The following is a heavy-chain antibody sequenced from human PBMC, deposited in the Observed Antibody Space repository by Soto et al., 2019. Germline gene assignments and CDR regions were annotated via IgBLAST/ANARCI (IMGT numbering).Heavy chain of an antibody. CDR2: INHSGST. J-gene: IGHJ6*03. CDR1: GGSFSGYY. D-gene: IGHD3-10*01. CDR3: ARRYYGSGSYYKRGNYYYYMDV. Sequence: SETLSLTCAVYGGSFSGYYWSWIRQPPGKGLEWIGEINHSGSTNYNPSLKSRVTISVDTSKNQFSLELSSVTAADTAVYYCARRYYGSGSYYKRGNYYYYMDVWGKGTTVTVSS. V-gene: IGHV4-34*01.